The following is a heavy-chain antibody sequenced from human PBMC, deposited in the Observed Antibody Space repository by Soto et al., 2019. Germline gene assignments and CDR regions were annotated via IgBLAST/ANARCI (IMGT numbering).Heavy chain of an antibody. D-gene: IGHD2-21*02. CDR3: AREGVTRNYYYYGMDV. CDR2: IYHSGST. CDR1: GGSISRGGYS. V-gene: IGHV4-30-2*01. Sequence: RSLSFAGSGGSISRGGYSVSWVRLPPGKGLEWIGYIYHSGSTYYNPSLKSRVTISVDRSKNQFSLKLSSVTAADTAVYYCAREGVTRNYYYYGMDVWGQGTTVS. J-gene: IGHJ6*02.